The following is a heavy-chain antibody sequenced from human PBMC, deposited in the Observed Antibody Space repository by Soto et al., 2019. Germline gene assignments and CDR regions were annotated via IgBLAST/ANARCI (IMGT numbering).Heavy chain of an antibody. CDR2: IIPIIGPA. V-gene: IGHV1-69*01. D-gene: IGHD3-22*01. J-gene: IGHJ5*02. Sequence: QVQLVQSGAEVKRPGSSVKLSCKASGGTFTYYGISWVLQAPGQGLEWMGGIIPIIGPATYAQKFQGRLTSTADQSTSTAYMELSSLGSEHTALYSCARDLGTTIAGPPRRETYGWLDPWGQGTLVTVSS. CDR3: ARDLGTTIAGPPRRETYGWLDP. CDR1: GGTFTYYG.